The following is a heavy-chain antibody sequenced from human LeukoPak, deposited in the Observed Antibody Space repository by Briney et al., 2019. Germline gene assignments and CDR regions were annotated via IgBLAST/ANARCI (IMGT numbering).Heavy chain of an antibody. CDR2: IYYSGST. CDR3: AREPLMTTVTTGWYFDL. J-gene: IGHJ2*01. D-gene: IGHD4-17*01. CDR1: GGSISSYY. Sequence: PSETLSLTCTVSGGSISSYYWSWIRQPPGKGLEWSGYIYYSGSTNYNPSLKSRVTISVDTSKNQFSLKLSSVTAADTAVYYCAREPLMTTVTTGWYFDLWGRGTLVTVSS. V-gene: IGHV4-59*01.